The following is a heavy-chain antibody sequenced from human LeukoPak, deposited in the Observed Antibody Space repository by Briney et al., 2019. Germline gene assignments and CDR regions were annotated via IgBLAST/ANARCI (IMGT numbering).Heavy chain of an antibody. CDR2: IDPSGST. D-gene: IGHD3-9*01. J-gene: IGHJ6*02. V-gene: IGHV4-59*01. CDR1: GGSISPYY. Sequence: SETLSLTCVVSGGSISPYYWSWIRQSPGKGLEWIGYIDPSGSTSYNPSLKSRVTIFVDTSKNLFSLILTSVTASDTAIYYCARDHWLLSSNTWYYYGMDVWGQGTTVTVSS. CDR3: ARDHWLLSSNTWYYYGMDV.